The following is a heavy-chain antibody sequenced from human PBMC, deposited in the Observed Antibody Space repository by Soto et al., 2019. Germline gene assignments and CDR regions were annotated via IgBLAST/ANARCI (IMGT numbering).Heavy chain of an antibody. Sequence: QPGGSLRLSCAASGFTFSSYAMHWVRQAPGKGLEWVAVISYDGSNKYYADSVKGRFTISRDNSKNTLYLQMNSLGAEDTAVYYCARESGSRIMITFGGVIGPYTPYYGMDVWGQGTTVTVSS. CDR3: ARESGSRIMITFGGVIGPYTPYYGMDV. V-gene: IGHV3-30-3*01. D-gene: IGHD3-16*02. CDR1: GFTFSSYA. J-gene: IGHJ6*02. CDR2: ISYDGSNK.